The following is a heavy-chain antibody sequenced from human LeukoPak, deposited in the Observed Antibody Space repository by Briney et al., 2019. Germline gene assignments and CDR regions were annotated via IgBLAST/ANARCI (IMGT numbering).Heavy chain of an antibody. D-gene: IGHD1-1*01. J-gene: IGHJ4*02. Sequence: SETLSLTCAVYGGSFSGYYWSWIRQPPGKGLEWIGEINHSGSTNYNPSLKSRVTISIDTSKNQFSLKLSSVTAADTAVYYCARDRVRGNANPYFDHWGQGTLVTVSS. CDR2: INHSGST. V-gene: IGHV4-34*01. CDR3: ARDRVRGNANPYFDH. CDR1: GGSFSGYY.